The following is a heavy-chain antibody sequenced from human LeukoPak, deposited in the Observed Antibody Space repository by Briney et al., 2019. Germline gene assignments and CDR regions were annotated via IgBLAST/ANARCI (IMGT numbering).Heavy chain of an antibody. D-gene: IGHD3-3*01. CDR3: ARYYDLWSGYYTTFSY. Sequence: PGGSLRLSCAASGFTFSSYWMSWVRQAPGKGLEWVANIKQDGSEKYYVDSVKGRFTISRDNAKNSLYLQMNSLRAEDTAVYYCARYYDLWSGYYTTFSYWGQGTLVTVSS. V-gene: IGHV3-7*01. CDR1: GFTFSSYW. J-gene: IGHJ4*02. CDR2: IKQDGSEK.